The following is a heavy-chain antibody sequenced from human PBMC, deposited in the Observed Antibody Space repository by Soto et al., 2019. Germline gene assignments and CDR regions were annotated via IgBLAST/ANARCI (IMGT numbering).Heavy chain of an antibody. J-gene: IGHJ4*02. CDR2: INAGNGNT. V-gene: IGHV1-3*01. CDR3: ARAGKPYHTSDYYYLFDY. CDR1: GYTFTSYA. D-gene: IGHD3-22*01. Sequence: ASVKVSCKASGYTFTSYAIFWVRQAPGQRLEWMGWINAGNGNTKYSQKFQGRVTITRDTSATTAYMELSSLRSEDTAVYYCARAGKPYHTSDYYYLFDYWGQGTLVTVSS.